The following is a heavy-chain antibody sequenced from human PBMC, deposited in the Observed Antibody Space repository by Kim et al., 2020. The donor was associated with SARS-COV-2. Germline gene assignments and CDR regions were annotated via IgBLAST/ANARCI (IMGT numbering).Heavy chain of an antibody. J-gene: IGHJ4*02. CDR3: ARTELTYYDILTGWVLFDY. Sequence: ASVKVSCKASGYTFTGYYMHWVRQAPGQGLEWMGWINPNSGGTNYAQKFQGRVTMTRDTSISTAYMELSRLRSDDTAVYYCARTELTYYDILTGWVLFDYWGQGTLVTVSS. V-gene: IGHV1-2*02. CDR1: GYTFTGYY. D-gene: IGHD3-9*01. CDR2: INPNSGGT.